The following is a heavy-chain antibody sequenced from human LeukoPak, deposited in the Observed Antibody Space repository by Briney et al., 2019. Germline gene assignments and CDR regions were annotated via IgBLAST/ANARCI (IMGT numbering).Heavy chain of an antibody. Sequence: ASVKVSCKASGYTFTSYDINWVRQATGQGLEWMGWMNPNSGNTGYAQKFQGRVTMTRNTFISTAYMELSSLRSEDMAVYYCARGGLGFGFWSGYTEGNWFDPWGQGTLVTVSS. CDR2: MNPNSGNT. D-gene: IGHD3-3*01. CDR3: ARGGLGFGFWSGYTEGNWFDP. V-gene: IGHV1-8*01. J-gene: IGHJ5*02. CDR1: GYTFTSYD.